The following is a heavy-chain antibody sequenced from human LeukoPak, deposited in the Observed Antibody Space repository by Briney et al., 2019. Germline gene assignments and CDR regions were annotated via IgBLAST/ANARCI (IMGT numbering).Heavy chain of an antibody. CDR2: INQDGSEK. Sequence: GGSLRLSCAASGFTFNTYWINWVRQAPGKGLEWLASINQDGSEKYYVDSVKGRFTISRDNAKNSLYLQMNSLRAEDTAVYYCTTFCTRLTDYWGQGTLVTVSS. V-gene: IGHV3-7*05. D-gene: IGHD2-2*01. CDR3: TTFCTRLTDY. J-gene: IGHJ4*02. CDR1: GFTFNTYW.